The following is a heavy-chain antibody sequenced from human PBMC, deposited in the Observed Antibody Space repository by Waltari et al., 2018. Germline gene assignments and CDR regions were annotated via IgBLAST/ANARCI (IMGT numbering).Heavy chain of an antibody. D-gene: IGHD4-17*01. V-gene: IGHV3-48*03. J-gene: IGHJ4*02. CDR3: ARVWGVTTSDF. Sequence: EVQLLESGGGLVQPGGSLRHSCAASVFILSDYGMNWVRQAPGKGLVSLSFISSSGPTIHYADSVKGRFTVSRDNTKNSLSLQMNSLRAEDTAVYYCARVWGVTTSDFWGQGTLVTVSS. CDR2: ISSSGPTI. CDR1: VFILSDYG.